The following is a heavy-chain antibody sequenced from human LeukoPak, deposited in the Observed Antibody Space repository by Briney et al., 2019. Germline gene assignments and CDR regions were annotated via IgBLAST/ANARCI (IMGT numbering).Heavy chain of an antibody. J-gene: IGHJ4*02. V-gene: IGHV3-30*02. CDR2: IRYDGSNK. CDR3: AKDPGFAYSEDY. D-gene: IGHD3-3*01. CDR1: GFTFSTYN. Sequence: GGSLRLSCAASGFTFSTYNMHWVRQAPGKGLEGVAFIRYDGSNKYYADSVKGRFTISRDNSKNTLYLQMNSLRAEDTAVYYCAKDPGFAYSEDYWGQGTLVTVSS.